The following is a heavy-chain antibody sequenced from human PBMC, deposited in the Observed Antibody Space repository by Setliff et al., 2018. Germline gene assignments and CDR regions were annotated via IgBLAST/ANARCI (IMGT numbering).Heavy chain of an antibody. J-gene: IGHJ4*02. CDR3: VRDLHWGFDY. CDR1: GFTLRSYW. D-gene: IGHD7-27*01. CDR2: IKKDGATT. V-gene: IGHV3-7*01. Sequence: GGSLRLSCAASGFTLRSYWMSWVRQAPGKGLEWVANIKKDGATTSYADSVKGRFTISRDNVKNSLFLQMNSLRAEDTAVYYCVRDLHWGFDYWGLGTLVTVSS.